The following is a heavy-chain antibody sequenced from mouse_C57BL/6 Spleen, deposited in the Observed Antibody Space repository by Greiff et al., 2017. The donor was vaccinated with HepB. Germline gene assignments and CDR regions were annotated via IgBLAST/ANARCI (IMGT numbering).Heavy chain of an antibody. CDR2: IDPENGDT. J-gene: IGHJ2*01. Sequence: EVQLQESGAELVRPGASVKLSCTASGFNIKDDYMHWVKQRPEQGLEWIGWIDPENGDTEYASKFQGKATITADTSSNTAYLQLSSLTSEDTAVYYCTLGYGSKNYWGQGTTLTVSS. D-gene: IGHD1-1*01. V-gene: IGHV14-4*01. CDR3: TLGYGSKNY. CDR1: GFNIKDDY.